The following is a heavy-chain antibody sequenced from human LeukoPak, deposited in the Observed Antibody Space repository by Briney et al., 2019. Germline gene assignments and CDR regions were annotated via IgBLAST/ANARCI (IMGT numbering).Heavy chain of an antibody. CDR3: ARVQVCSSTSCYMASDY. J-gene: IGHJ4*02. CDR2: IYTSGST. CDR1: GGPISSYY. V-gene: IGHV4-4*07. D-gene: IGHD2-2*02. Sequence: PSETLSLTCTVSGGPISSYYWSWIRQPAGKGLEWIGRIYTSGSTYYNPSLKSRVTISVDTSKNQFSLKLSSVTAADTAVYYCARVQVCSSTSCYMASDYWGQGTLVTVSS.